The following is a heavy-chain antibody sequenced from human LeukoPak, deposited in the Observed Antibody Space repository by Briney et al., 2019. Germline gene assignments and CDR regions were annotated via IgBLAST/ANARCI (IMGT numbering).Heavy chain of an antibody. CDR2: IYYSGNT. CDR3: ARQTGSGLFILP. V-gene: IGHV4-39*01. CDR1: GVSISSSNSY. J-gene: IGHJ4*02. D-gene: IGHD3/OR15-3a*01. Sequence: ASETLSLTCTVSGVSISSSNSYWGGIRQPPGKGLEWIGSIYYSGNTYYNASLKSQVSISIDTSKNQFSLRLTSVTAADTAVYYCARQTGSGLFILPGGQGTLVTVSS.